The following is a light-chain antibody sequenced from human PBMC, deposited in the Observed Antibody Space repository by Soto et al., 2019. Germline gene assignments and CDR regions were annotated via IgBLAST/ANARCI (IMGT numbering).Light chain of an antibody. J-gene: IGLJ1*01. CDR1: SSDVGGYNY. Sequence: QSALTQPRSVSGSPGQTVTISCTGTSSDVGGYNYVSWYQQHPGNPPKLMIYDVSKRPSGVPNRFSGSKSGNTASLTISGLQAEDEADYYCCSYAGSYTWVFGTGTKLTVL. V-gene: IGLV2-11*01. CDR3: CSYAGSYTWV. CDR2: DVS.